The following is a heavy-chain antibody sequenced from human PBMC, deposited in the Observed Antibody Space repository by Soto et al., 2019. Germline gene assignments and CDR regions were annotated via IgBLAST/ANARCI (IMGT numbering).Heavy chain of an antibody. CDR1: GFTFSSYA. Sequence: GESLKISCAASGFTFSSYAMHWVRQAPGKGLEWVAAISYDGSNKYYADSVKGRFTISRDNSKNTLYLQMNSLRAEDTAVYYCARAASIAARRAFDIWGQGTMVTVSS. J-gene: IGHJ3*02. CDR2: ISYDGSNK. D-gene: IGHD6-6*01. V-gene: IGHV3-30*04. CDR3: ARAASIAARRAFDI.